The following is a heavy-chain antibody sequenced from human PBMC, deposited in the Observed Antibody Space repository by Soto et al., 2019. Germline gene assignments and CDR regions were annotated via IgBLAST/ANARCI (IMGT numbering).Heavy chain of an antibody. Sequence: SVKVSCKASGGTFSSYAISWVRQAPGQGLEWMGGIIPIFGTANYAQKFQGRVTITADESTSTAYMELSSLRSEDTAVYYCARGHYYDSSGYHSMDYWGQGTLVTVSS. J-gene: IGHJ4*02. CDR3: ARGHYYDSSGYHSMDY. V-gene: IGHV1-69*13. CDR2: IIPIFGTA. D-gene: IGHD3-22*01. CDR1: GGTFSSYA.